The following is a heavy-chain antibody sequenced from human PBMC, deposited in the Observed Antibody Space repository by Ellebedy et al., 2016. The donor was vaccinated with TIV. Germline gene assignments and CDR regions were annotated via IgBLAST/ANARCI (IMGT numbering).Heavy chain of an antibody. D-gene: IGHD6-13*01. CDR1: GYTFTGYY. CDR3: ARDRTYLTAAVELLSGLWPYYGMDV. Sequence: ASVKVSCKASGYTFTGYYMHWVRQAPGQGLEWMGWINPNSGGTNYAQKFQGRVTMTRDTSISTAYMELSRLRSDDTAVYYCARDRTYLTAAVELLSGLWPYYGMDVWGQGTTVTVSS. J-gene: IGHJ6*02. V-gene: IGHV1-2*02. CDR2: INPNSGGT.